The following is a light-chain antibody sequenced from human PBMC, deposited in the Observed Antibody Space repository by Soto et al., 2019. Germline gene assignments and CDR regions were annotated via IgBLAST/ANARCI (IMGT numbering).Light chain of an antibody. CDR2: WAS. CDR3: QQYYSTYPT. CDR1: QSVLYSSNNKDY. J-gene: IGKJ1*01. Sequence: DIVMTQSPDSLAVSLGERATINCKSSQSVLYSSNNKDYLAWYQQKPGQPPKLLIYWASTRESGVPDRFSGSGSGTDFTLTISNLEAEDVAVYYCQQYYSTYPTFGQGTKVEIK. V-gene: IGKV4-1*01.